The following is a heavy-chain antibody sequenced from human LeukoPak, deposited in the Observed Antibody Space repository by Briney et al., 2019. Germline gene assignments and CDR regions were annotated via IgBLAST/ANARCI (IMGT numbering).Heavy chain of an antibody. CDR2: INPNSGDT. Sequence: ASVKVSCKASGYTFTAYNLCWVRQAPGQGLESMGWINPNSGDTKYAQKFQGRVTMTRDTSSSTAHMELSRLRSDDAAVYYCARAGFYASGVEDYFDYWGQGTLVTVSS. CDR3: ARAGFYASGVEDYFDY. CDR1: GYTFTAYN. D-gene: IGHD3-10*01. J-gene: IGHJ4*02. V-gene: IGHV1-2*02.